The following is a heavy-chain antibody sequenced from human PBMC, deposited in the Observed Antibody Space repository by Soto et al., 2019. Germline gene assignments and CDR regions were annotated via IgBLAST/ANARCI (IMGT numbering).Heavy chain of an antibody. CDR3: ARDSANGYYF. J-gene: IGHJ4*02. CDR2: IYHSGST. CDR1: GASISSSKW. D-gene: IGHD6-13*01. V-gene: IGHV4-4*02. Sequence: SETLYLTCTVSGASISSSKWWSWVRQPPGKGLEWIGEIYHSGSTNYNPSLQSRVTISIDTSQNQFSLRMTSVTAADTAIYYCARDSANGYYFWGQGTLVTVSS.